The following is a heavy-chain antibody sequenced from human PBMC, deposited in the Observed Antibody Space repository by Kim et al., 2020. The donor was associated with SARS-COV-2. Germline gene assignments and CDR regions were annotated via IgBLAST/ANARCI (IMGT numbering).Heavy chain of an antibody. J-gene: IGHJ4*02. CDR2: IKTNANNYAT. D-gene: IGHD2-21*01. CDR3: TALGGDCYKLDQ. CDR1: GFRLSASN. V-gene: IGHV3-73*01. Sequence: GGSLRLSCAASGFRLSASNVHWVRQASGKGLEWVGRIKTNANNYATTYSASVKDRFTISRDDSRNTAYLQMSSLKTEDTAVYYCTALGGDCYKLDQWGQGTRVTVSS.